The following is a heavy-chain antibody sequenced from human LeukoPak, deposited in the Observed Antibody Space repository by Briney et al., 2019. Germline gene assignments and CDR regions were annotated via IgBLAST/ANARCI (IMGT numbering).Heavy chain of an antibody. J-gene: IGHJ4*02. CDR1: GFTFSSYA. CDR3: AIQDQWELLRRVY. CDR2: ISGSGGST. Sequence: GGSLRLSCAASGFTFSSYAMSWVRQAPGKGLEWVSAISGSGGSTYYADSVKGRFTISRDNSKNTLYLQMNSLRAEDTAVYYCAIQDQWELLRRVYWGQGTLVTVSS. V-gene: IGHV3-23*01. D-gene: IGHD1-26*01.